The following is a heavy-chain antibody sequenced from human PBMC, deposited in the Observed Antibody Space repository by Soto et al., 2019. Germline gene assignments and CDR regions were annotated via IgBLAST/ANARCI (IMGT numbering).Heavy chain of an antibody. Sequence: QVQLVQSGAEVKRPGASVKVSCKASGYTFLNYDVAWVRRAPGQGLEWLGWISISIGKTYYEQRLQGRVTMTTDTATTTAYMEVTSLRSDDTAVYFCGRKGYIGNFGLDVWGQGTTVTVSS. J-gene: IGHJ6*02. D-gene: IGHD5-12*01. V-gene: IGHV1-18*01. CDR1: GYTFLNYD. CDR2: ISISIGKT. CDR3: GRKGYIGNFGLDV.